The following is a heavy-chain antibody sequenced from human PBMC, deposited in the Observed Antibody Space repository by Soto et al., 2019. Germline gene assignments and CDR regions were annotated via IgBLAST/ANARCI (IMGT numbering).Heavy chain of an antibody. V-gene: IGHV4-39*01. CDR2: VFHTGFT. Sequence: ASETLSLTCAVSGGSVSGSYYYWAWLRQSPGKGPEWIGSVFHTGFTSYNPSLESRVSVSVDTSKSQFSLKLSAVTASDTAVYYCATSQKGYNWNYFDHWGQGALVTVPQ. J-gene: IGHJ4*02. CDR3: ATSQKGYNWNYFDH. D-gene: IGHD1-1*01. CDR1: GGSVSGSYYY.